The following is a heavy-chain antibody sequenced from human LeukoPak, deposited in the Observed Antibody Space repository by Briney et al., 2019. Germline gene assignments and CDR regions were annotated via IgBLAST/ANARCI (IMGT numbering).Heavy chain of an antibody. CDR3: ARDQGYGMDV. J-gene: IGHJ6*02. Sequence: PSETLSLTCTVSGGSISSYYWSWIRQPPGKGLEWIGYIYYSGSTNYNPSLKSRVTISVDTSKNQFSLNLSSVTAADTAMYYCARDQGYGMDVWGQGTTVTVSS. CDR2: IYYSGST. CDR1: GGSISSYY. V-gene: IGHV4-59*01.